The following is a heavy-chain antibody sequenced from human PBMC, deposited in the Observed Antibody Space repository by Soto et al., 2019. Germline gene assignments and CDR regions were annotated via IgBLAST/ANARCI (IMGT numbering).Heavy chain of an antibody. CDR1: GYXFTSYW. CDR3: ARLIYCSGGSCPHPYGMDV. CDR2: IYPGDSDT. Sequence: PXEXLKISCKSSGYXFTSYWVVWVRHMPGKGLELMGIIYPGDSDTRYSPSFQGQVTISADKSISTAYLQWSSLKASDTAMYYCARLIYCSGGSCPHPYGMDVWGQGTTGTVSS. D-gene: IGHD2-15*01. J-gene: IGHJ6*02. V-gene: IGHV5-51*01.